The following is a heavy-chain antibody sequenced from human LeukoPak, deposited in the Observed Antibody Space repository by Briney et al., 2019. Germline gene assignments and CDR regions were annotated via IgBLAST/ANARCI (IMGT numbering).Heavy chain of an antibody. D-gene: IGHD5-24*01. CDR2: IADDGSNK. V-gene: IGHV3-30*04. CDR1: GFTFSSYA. Sequence: GGSLRLSCAASGFTFSSYAMHWVRQAPGKGLEWVAVIADDGSNKYYADSAKGRFTISRDNSNNTLHLQLNRLRVEETAVYYSARVDDLDAFATGGQGTLVTASS. CDR3: ARVDDLDAFAT. J-gene: IGHJ3*02.